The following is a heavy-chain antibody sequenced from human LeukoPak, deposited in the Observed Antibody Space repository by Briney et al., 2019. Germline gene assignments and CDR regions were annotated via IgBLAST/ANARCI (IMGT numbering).Heavy chain of an antibody. J-gene: IGHJ3*02. CDR3: ARDRFADYYDSSGYYSRAFDI. V-gene: IGHV3-48*01. CDR1: GFTFRSYS. D-gene: IGHD3-22*01. Sequence: GGSLRLSCAASGFTFRSYSMNWVRQAPGKGLEWVSYISSSSSTIYYADSVKGRFTISRDNAKNSLYLQMNSLRAEDTAVYYCARDRFADYYDSSGYYSRAFDIWGQGTMVTVSS. CDR2: ISSSSSTI.